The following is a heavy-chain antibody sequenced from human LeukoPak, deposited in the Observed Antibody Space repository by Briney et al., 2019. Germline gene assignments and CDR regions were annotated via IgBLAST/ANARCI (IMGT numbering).Heavy chain of an antibody. Sequence: GESLKISCKGSGYSFTSYWIGWVRQMPGKGLDWMGIIYPGDSDTRYSPSFQGQVTISADKSISTAYLQWSSLKASDTAMYYCARLGYSPAGAYYYYMDVWGKGTTVTVSS. CDR3: ARLGYSPAGAYYYYMDV. V-gene: IGHV5-51*01. CDR1: GYSFTSYW. CDR2: IYPGDSDT. J-gene: IGHJ6*03. D-gene: IGHD6-13*01.